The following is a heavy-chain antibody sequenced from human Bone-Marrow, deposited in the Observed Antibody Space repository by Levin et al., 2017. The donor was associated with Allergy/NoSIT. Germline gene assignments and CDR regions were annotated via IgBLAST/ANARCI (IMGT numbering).Heavy chain of an antibody. D-gene: IGHD2-2*01. CDR2: INHSGST. CDR3: ARGLYVVVVPAASYNWFDP. J-gene: IGHJ5*02. CDR1: GGSFSGYY. V-gene: IGHV4-34*01. Sequence: SQTLSLTCAVYGGSFSGYYWSWIRQPPGKGLEWIGEINHSGSTNYNPSLKSRVTISVDTSKNQFSLKLSSVTAADTAVYYCARGLYVVVVPAASYNWFDPWGQGTLVTVSS.